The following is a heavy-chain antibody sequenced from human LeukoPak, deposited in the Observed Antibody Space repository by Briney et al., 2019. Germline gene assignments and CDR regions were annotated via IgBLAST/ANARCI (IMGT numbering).Heavy chain of an antibody. CDR2: TRSKAYGGTT. J-gene: IGHJ6*04. Sequence: GRSLRLSCTASGFTFGDYAMSWVRQAPGKGLEWVGFTRSKAYGGTTEYAASVKGRFTISRDDSKSIAYLQMNSLKTEDTAVYYCTRGKVPAARNYYYYGMDVWGKGTTVTVSS. CDR3: TRGKVPAARNYYYYGMDV. V-gene: IGHV3-49*04. D-gene: IGHD2-2*01. CDR1: GFTFGDYA.